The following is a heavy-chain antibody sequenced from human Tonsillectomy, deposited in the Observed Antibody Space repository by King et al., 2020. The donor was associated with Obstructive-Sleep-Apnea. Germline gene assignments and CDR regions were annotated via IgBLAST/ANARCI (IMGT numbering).Heavy chain of an antibody. CDR2: INHSGST. Sequence: VQLQQWGAGLLKPSETLSLTCAVYGGSFSGYYWSWIRQPPGKGLEWIGEINHSGSTNYNTSLKSRVTISVDTSKNQFSLKLSSVTAADTAVYYCARGPGITMVRGANFDYWGQGTLVTVSS. D-gene: IGHD3-10*01. V-gene: IGHV4-34*01. CDR3: ARGPGITMVRGANFDY. CDR1: GGSFSGYY. J-gene: IGHJ4*02.